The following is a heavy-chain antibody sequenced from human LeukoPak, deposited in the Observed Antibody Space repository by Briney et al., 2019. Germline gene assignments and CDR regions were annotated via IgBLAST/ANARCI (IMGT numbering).Heavy chain of an antibody. CDR3: ARSLPAYFDY. CDR1: GFTFDDYA. V-gene: IGHV3-43*02. Sequence: AGGSLRLSRAASGFTFDDYAMHWVRHAPGKGLECVSLISGDGGTTYSADSVKGRFTISRDNSKNSLYLQMNSLRTEDTALYYCARSLPAYFDYWGQGTLVTVSS. CDR2: ISGDGGTT. J-gene: IGHJ4*02.